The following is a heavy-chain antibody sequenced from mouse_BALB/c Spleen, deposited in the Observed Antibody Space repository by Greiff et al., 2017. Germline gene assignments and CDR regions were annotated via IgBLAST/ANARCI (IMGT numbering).Heavy chain of an antibody. Sequence: VQLQQSGPELVKPGASVKISCKASGYAFSSSWMNWVKQRPGQGLEWIGRIYPGDGDTNYNGKFKGKATLTADKSSSTAYMQLSSLTSVDSAVYFCARGVITTATGSFDYWGQGTTLTVSS. V-gene: IGHV1-82*01. CDR3: ARGVITTATGSFDY. CDR1: GYAFSSSW. D-gene: IGHD1-2*01. J-gene: IGHJ2*01. CDR2: IYPGDGDT.